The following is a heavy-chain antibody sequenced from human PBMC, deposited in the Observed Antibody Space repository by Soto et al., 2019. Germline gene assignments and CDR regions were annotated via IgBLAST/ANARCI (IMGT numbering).Heavy chain of an antibody. Sequence: GGSLRLSCAASGIPFSTTYMNWVRQAPGKGLEWVGRIKSKIVGETTDFTAPVKGRFALSRDDSKNTVSLQMNSLKSEDTAIYYCTTDNCRSSTCYLNYWGQGALDTVSS. CDR1: GIPFSTTY. J-gene: IGHJ4*02. V-gene: IGHV3-15*07. CDR2: IKSKIVGETT. D-gene: IGHD2-2*01. CDR3: TTDNCRSSTCYLNY.